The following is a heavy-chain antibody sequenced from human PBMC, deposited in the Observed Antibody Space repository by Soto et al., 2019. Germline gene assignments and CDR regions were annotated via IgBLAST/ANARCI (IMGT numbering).Heavy chain of an antibody. Sequence: SETRSLTCPVCGGSIRSYYWSWIRQSPGKRLEWIAYIYYSGSTNYNPSLKSRATISVDTSKSQVSLTLTSVTAADAAVYYCARSPNYYYYGFDVWGQGTTVPVSS. CDR2: IYYSGST. CDR1: GGSIRSYY. V-gene: IGHV4-59*01. CDR3: ARSPNYYYYGFDV. D-gene: IGHD3-10*01. J-gene: IGHJ6*01.